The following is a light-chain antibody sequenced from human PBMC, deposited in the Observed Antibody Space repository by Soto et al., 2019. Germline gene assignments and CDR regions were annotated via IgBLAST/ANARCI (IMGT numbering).Light chain of an antibody. J-gene: IGKJ1*01. Sequence: EIVMTQSPDTLSVSPGERASLSCRASQSVKTKLAWYQKKPGQPPRLLIYGASIRATGIPARFSGSGSGTEFTLNISSLQSEDFAVYYCQQYSDWPPWTFGQGTKVEIK. CDR2: GAS. V-gene: IGKV3-15*01. CDR3: QQYSDWPPWT. CDR1: QSVKTK.